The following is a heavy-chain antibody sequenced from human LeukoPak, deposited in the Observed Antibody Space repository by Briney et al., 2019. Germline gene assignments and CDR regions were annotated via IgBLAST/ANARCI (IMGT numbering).Heavy chain of an antibody. Sequence: ASVKVSCKASGYTFTSYYMHWVRQAPGQGLEWMGIINPSGGSTSYAQKFQGRVTMTRDMSTSTDYMELSSLRSGDTAVYYCAPDNSVEETAWWFDRWCQGTLVIVS. CDR2: INPSGGST. V-gene: IGHV1-46*01. D-gene: IGHD4-23*01. CDR3: APDNSVEETAWWFDR. CDR1: GYTFTSYY. J-gene: IGHJ5*02.